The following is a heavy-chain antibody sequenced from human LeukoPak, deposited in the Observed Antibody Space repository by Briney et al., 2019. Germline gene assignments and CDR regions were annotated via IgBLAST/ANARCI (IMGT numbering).Heavy chain of an antibody. J-gene: IGHJ5*02. Sequence: GSLRLSCAASGFTFSSYAMSWIRQPPGKGLEWIGEINHSGSTNYNPSLKSRVTISVDTSKNQFSLKLSSVTAADTAVYYCARGMPRLLYGSGSYYTSGRFDPWGQGTLVTVSS. CDR2: INHSGST. CDR3: ARGMPRLLYGSGSYYTSGRFDP. D-gene: IGHD3-10*01. CDR1: GFTFSSYA. V-gene: IGHV4-34*01.